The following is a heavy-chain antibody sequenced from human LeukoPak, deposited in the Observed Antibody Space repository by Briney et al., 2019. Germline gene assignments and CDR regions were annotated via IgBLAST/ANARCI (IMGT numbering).Heavy chain of an antibody. J-gene: IGHJ4*02. CDR1: GGSIRSSLCY. CDR2: IDYSGST. CDR3: ARLLWFGESPLFDY. V-gene: IGHV4-39*01. Sequence: SETLSLTCTVSGGSIRSSLCYWAWIRQTPGKGLEWFGSIDYSGSTNYNPSLKSRATIFVDTSKNQFSLKLSSLTAADTAVYYCARLLWFGESPLFDYWGQGTLVTVSS. D-gene: IGHD3-10*01.